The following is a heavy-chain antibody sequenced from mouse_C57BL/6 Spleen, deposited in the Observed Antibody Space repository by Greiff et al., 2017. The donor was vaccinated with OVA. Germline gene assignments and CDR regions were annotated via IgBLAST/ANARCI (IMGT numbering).Heavy chain of an antibody. J-gene: IGHJ3*01. CDR1: GYTFTSYW. D-gene: IGHD2-12*01. CDR3: ARSGGSNDAAY. V-gene: IGHV1-69*01. Sequence: QVQLQQPGAELVMPGASVKLSCKASGYTFTSYWMHWVKQRPGQGLEWIGEIDPSDSYTNYNQKFKGKSTLTVDKSSSTAYMQLSSLTSEDSAVYYCARSGGSNDAAYWGQGTLVTVSA. CDR2: IDPSDSYT.